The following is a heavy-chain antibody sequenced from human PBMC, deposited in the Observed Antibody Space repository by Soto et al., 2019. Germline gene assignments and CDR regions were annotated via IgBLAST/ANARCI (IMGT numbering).Heavy chain of an antibody. CDR3: ARTRSFTLGFYYDGMDV. Sequence: PGESLKTSCQGSGYSFASYWIGWVRQMPGKDLEWMGIIYPGDSDTRYSPSFQGQGTISADKSLRTAYLRWTSLKASDTALYYCARTRSFTLGFYYDGMDVWGQGTTVTVSS. V-gene: IGHV5-51*01. CDR2: IYPGDSDT. J-gene: IGHJ6*02. CDR1: GYSFASYW. D-gene: IGHD6-6*01.